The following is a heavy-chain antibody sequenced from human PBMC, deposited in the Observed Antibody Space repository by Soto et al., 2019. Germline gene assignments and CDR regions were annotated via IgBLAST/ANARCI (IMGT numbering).Heavy chain of an antibody. CDR2: ISGDGSST. Sequence: EVQLVDSGGGLVQPGGSLRLSCAASEFTFRRYWMHWVRQSPGTGLVWVSRISGDGSSTSYADSVKGRFTISRDNAKNTMNLQMDSLRAEDTAVYYCARSLPGTYGAFDLWGQGTMVTVSS. CDR1: EFTFRRYW. J-gene: IGHJ3*01. CDR3: ARSLPGTYGAFDL. V-gene: IGHV3-74*03. D-gene: IGHD1-7*01.